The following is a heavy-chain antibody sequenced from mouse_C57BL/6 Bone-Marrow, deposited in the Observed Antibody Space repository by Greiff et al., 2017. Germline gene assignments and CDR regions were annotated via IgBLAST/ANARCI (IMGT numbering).Heavy chain of an antibody. CDR2: IDPANGST. J-gene: IGHJ3*01. D-gene: IGHD2-1*01. CDR1: GFNIKNTY. CDR3: ARPIYYGNCEFAY. Sequence: VQLQQSVAELVRPGASVKLSCTASGFNIKNTYMHWVKQRPEQGLEWIGRIDPANGSTKSAPKFQGKATITADTSSNTAYLQLSSLTSEDTAIYYCARPIYYGNCEFAYWGQGTLVTVSA. V-gene: IGHV14-3*01.